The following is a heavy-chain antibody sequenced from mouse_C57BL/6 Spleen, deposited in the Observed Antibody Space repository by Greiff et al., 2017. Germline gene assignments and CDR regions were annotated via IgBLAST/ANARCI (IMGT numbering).Heavy chain of an antibody. Sequence: QVQLQQPGAELVKPGASVKLSCKASGYTFTSYWMHWVKQRPGRGLEWIGRIDPNSGGTKYNEKFKSKATLTVDKPSSTAYMQLSSLTSKSSAVYYCARSGGSSYSAMDYWGQGTSVTVSA. D-gene: IGHD1-1*01. CDR3: ARSGGSSYSAMDY. CDR2: IDPNSGGT. CDR1: GYTFTSYW. V-gene: IGHV1-72*01. J-gene: IGHJ4*01.